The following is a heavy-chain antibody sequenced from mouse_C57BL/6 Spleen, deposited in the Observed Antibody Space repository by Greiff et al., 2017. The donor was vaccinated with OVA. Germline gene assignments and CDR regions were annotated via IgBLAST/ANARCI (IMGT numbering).Heavy chain of an antibody. CDR2: INPNYGTT. J-gene: IGHJ3*01. CDR3: GSGGGSVYVVSFAY. Sequence: VQLQQSGPELVKPGASVKISCKASGYSFTDYNMNWVKQSNGKSLEWIGVINPNYGTTSYNQKFKGKATLTVDQSSSTAYMQLNSLTSEDSAVYYCGSGGGSVYVVSFAYWGQGTLVTVSA. D-gene: IGHD1-1*01. V-gene: IGHV1-39*01. CDR1: GYSFTDYN.